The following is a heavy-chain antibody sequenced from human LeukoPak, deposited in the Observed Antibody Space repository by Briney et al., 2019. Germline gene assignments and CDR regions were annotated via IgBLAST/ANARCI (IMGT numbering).Heavy chain of an antibody. CDR1: GYTFTSYD. Sequence: ASVKVSCKASGYTFTSYDINWVRQATGQGLEWMGWMNPNSGNTGYAQKFQGRVTMTRDTSISTAYMELSRLRSDDTAVYYCARDTPEYCSSTSCHDFDYWGQGTLVTVSS. CDR2: MNPNSGNT. D-gene: IGHD2-2*01. CDR3: ARDTPEYCSSTSCHDFDY. V-gene: IGHV1-8*01. J-gene: IGHJ4*02.